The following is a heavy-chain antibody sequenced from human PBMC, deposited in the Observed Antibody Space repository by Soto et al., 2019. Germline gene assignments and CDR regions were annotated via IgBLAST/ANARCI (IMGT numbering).Heavy chain of an antibody. D-gene: IGHD6-6*01. V-gene: IGHV4-31*03. Sequence: QVQLQESGPGLVKASQTLSLICSVSGESISSGGYYWSWIRHHPGKGLEWIGYIYDSESAYYNPSLKSRVTISRDTSKNHFAMKLSSVTAADTAVYYCARASSSSSAADYWGQGTLSTVSS. CDR1: GESISSGGYY. CDR2: IYDSESA. CDR3: ARASSSSSAADY. J-gene: IGHJ4*02.